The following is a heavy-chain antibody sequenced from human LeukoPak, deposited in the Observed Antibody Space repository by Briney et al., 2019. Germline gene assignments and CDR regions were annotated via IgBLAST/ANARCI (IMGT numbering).Heavy chain of an antibody. CDR1: GYTFTSYG. V-gene: IGHV1-18*01. J-gene: IGHJ4*02. CDR2: ISAYNGNT. CDR3: ARDPPGYYDSSGYSGY. D-gene: IGHD3-22*01. Sequence: ASVKVSCKASGYTFTSYGISWVRQAPGQGLEWMGRISAYNGNTNCAQKLQGRVTMTTDTSTSTAYMELRSLRSDDTAVYYCARDPPGYYDSSGYSGYWGQGTLVTVSS.